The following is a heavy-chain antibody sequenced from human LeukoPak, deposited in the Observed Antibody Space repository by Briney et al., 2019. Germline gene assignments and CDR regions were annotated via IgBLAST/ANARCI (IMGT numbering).Heavy chain of an antibody. Sequence: SETLSLTCTVSGGSISSGGYYWSWIRQHPGKGLEWIGYIYYSGSTYYNPSIKSRVTISVDTSKNQFSLKLSSVTAADTAVYYCARSWEMATISGTWGQGTLVTVSS. D-gene: IGHD5-24*01. V-gene: IGHV4-31*03. J-gene: IGHJ5*02. CDR3: ARSWEMATISGT. CDR2: IYYSGST. CDR1: GGSISSGGYY.